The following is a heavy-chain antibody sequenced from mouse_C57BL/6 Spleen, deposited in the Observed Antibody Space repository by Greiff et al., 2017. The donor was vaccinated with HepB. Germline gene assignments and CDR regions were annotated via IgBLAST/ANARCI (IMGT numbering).Heavy chain of an antibody. Sequence: VQLVESGPELVKPGASVKISCKASGYAFSSSWMNWVKQRPGKGLEWIGRIYPGDGDTNYNGKFKGKATLTADKSSSTAYMQLSSLTSEDSAVYFCARGGSSSDWYFDVWGTGTTVTVSS. D-gene: IGHD1-1*01. V-gene: IGHV1-82*01. CDR3: ARGGSSSDWYFDV. J-gene: IGHJ1*03. CDR2: IYPGDGDT. CDR1: GYAFSSSW.